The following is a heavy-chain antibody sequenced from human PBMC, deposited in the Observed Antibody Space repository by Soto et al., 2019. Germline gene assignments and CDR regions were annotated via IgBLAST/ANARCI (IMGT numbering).Heavy chain of an antibody. J-gene: IGHJ5*02. D-gene: IGHD2-2*01. CDR3: ARGEYCSSTSCLGKSNWFDP. Sequence: GASVKVSCKTSGGTFYTYTFSWVRQAPGQGLEWMGSITPIYPTTNYAEKFQGRLTVTADGSTNTAYMELNSLTAADTAVYYCARGEYCSSTSCLGKSNWFDPWGQGTLVTVSS. V-gene: IGHV1-69*13. CDR1: GGTFYTYT. CDR2: ITPIYPTT.